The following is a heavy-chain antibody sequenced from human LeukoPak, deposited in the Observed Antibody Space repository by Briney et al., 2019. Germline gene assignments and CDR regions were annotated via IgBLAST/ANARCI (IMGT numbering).Heavy chain of an antibody. CDR3: AKDHAVAGIFDY. J-gene: IGHJ4*02. CDR1: GFTFSSYA. V-gene: IGHV3-23*01. D-gene: IGHD6-19*01. CDR2: ISGSGGST. Sequence: GSLRLSCAASGFTFSSYAMSWVRQAPGRGLEWVSAISGSGGSTYYADSVKGRFTISRDNSKNTLYLQMNSLRAEDTAVYYCAKDHAVAGIFDYWGQGTLVTVSS.